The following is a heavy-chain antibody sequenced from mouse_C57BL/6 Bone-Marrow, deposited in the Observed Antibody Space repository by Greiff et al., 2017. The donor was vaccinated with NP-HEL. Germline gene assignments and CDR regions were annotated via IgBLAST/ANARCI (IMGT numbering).Heavy chain of an antibody. CDR2: ISSGGSYT. CDR3: ARQLYYSNYGGY. D-gene: IGHD2-5*01. CDR1: GFTFSSYG. V-gene: IGHV5-6*02. J-gene: IGHJ2*01. Sequence: DVMLVESGGDLVKPGGSLKLSCAASGFTFSSYGMSWVRQTPDKRLEWVATISSGGSYTSYPASVKGRFTISRDNAKNTLYLQMSSLKSEDTAMYYCARQLYYSNYGGYWGQGTTLTVSS.